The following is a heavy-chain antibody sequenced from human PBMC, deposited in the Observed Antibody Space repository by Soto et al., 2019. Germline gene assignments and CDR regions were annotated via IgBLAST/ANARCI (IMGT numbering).Heavy chain of an antibody. V-gene: IGHV1-8*01. D-gene: IGHD2-15*01. CDR3: ALHVVVVAATAADAFDI. CDR1: GYTFTSYD. J-gene: IGHJ3*02. CDR2: MNPNSGNT. Sequence: GASVKVSCKASGYTFTSYDINWVRQATGQGLEWMGWMNPNSGNTGYAQKFQGRVTMTRNTSISTAYMELSSLRSEDTAVYYCALHVVVVAATAADAFDIWGQGTMVTVSS.